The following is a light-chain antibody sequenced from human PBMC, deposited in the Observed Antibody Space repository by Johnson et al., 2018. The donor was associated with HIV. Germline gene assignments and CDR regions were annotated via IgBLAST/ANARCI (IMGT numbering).Light chain of an antibody. CDR3: GTWDSSLRGGV. Sequence: QSVLTQPPSVSAAPGQKVTISCSGSSSNIGNNYVSWYQQLPGTAPKLLIYDNNKQPSGIPDRFSGSKSGTSATLGITGLQTGDEADYYCGTWDSSLRGGVCGTGTKVTVL. CDR2: DNN. V-gene: IGLV1-51*01. CDR1: SSNIGNNY. J-gene: IGLJ1*01.